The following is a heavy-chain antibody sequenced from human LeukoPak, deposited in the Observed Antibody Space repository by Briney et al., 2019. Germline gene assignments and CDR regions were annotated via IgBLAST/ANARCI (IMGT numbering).Heavy chain of an antibody. CDR2: INHSGST. D-gene: IGHD3-3*01. V-gene: IGHV4-34*01. CDR3: ARVGITIFGVVKDGMDV. J-gene: IGHJ6*02. CDR1: GGCFSGYY. Sequence: SETLSLTCAVYGGCFSGYYWSWIRQPPGKGLEWIGEINHSGSTNYNPSLKSRVTISVDTSKNQFSLKLSSVTAADTAVYYCARVGITIFGVVKDGMDVWGQGTTVTVSS.